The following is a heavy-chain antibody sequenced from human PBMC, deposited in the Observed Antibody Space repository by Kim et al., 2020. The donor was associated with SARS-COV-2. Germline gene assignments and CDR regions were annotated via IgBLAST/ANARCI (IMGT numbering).Heavy chain of an antibody. CDR2: INTNTGNP. D-gene: IGHD2-2*02. V-gene: IGHV7-4-1*02. CDR3: SRVSGDADIVVVPAAIVY. J-gene: IGHJ4*02. CDR1: GYTFTSYA. Sequence: ASVKVSCKASGYTFTSYAMNWVRQAPGQGLEWMGWINTNTGNPTYAQGFTGRFVFSLDTSVSTAYLQISSLKAEDTAVYYCSRVSGDADIVVVPAAIVYWGQGTLVTVSS.